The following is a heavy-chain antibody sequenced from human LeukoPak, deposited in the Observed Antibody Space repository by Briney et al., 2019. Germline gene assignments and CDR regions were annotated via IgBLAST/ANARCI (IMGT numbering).Heavy chain of an antibody. Sequence: SETLSLTCTVSGGSISSYYWSWIRQPPGKGLEWIGYIYYSGSTNYNPSLKSRVTISVDTSKNQFSLKLSSVTAADTAVYYCARDRGYSGSYHFDYRGQGTLVTVSS. CDR2: IYYSGST. J-gene: IGHJ4*02. V-gene: IGHV4-59*01. CDR3: ARDRGYSGSYHFDY. D-gene: IGHD1-26*01. CDR1: GGSISSYY.